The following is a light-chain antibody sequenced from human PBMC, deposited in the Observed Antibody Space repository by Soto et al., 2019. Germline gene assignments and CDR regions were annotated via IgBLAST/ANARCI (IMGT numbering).Light chain of an antibody. CDR3: QQYNSLT. CDR1: QSVSSW. V-gene: IGKV1-5*03. Sequence: DIQMTQSPSTLSASVGDRVTITCRASQSVSSWLAWYQQKPGKAPNLLIYTASSLESGVPSRFSGSGSGTEFTLTISSLQPDDFATYYCQQYNSLTFGGGTKV. CDR2: TAS. J-gene: IGKJ4*01.